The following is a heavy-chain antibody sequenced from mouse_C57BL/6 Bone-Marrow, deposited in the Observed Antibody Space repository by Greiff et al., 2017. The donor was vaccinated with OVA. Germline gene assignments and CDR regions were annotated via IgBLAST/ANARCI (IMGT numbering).Heavy chain of an antibody. J-gene: IGHJ1*01. V-gene: IGHV1-20*01. Sequence: VQLQQSGPELVKPGDSVKISCKASGYSFTGYFMNWVMQSHGKSLEWIGRINPYNGDTFYNQKFKGKATLTVDKSSSTAHLQLRSLTSEDSAVYYCARRGGYGSCWYFDVWGAGTTVTVSS. CDR2: INPYNGDT. CDR3: ARRGGYGSCWYFDV. CDR1: GYSFTGYF. D-gene: IGHD1-1*02.